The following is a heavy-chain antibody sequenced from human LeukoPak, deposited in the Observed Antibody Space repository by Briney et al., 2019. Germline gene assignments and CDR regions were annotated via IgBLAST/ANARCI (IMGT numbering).Heavy chain of an antibody. J-gene: IGHJ4*02. CDR1: GGTFSSYA. CDR3: ARATTVTTVGGEDY. V-gene: IGHV1-69*05. CDR2: IIPIFGTA. D-gene: IGHD4-17*01. Sequence: GASVKVSCKASGGTFSSYAISWVRQAPGQGLEWMGRIIPIFGTANYAQKFQGRVTITTDESTSTAYMELSSLRSEDTAVYYCARATTVTTVGGEDYWGQGTLVTVSS.